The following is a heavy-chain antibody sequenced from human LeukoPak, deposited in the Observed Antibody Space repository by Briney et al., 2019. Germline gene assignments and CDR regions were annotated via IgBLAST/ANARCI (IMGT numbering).Heavy chain of an antibody. D-gene: IGHD6-13*01. CDR3: ATSSSSELFDY. CDR2: IYTSGST. J-gene: IGHJ4*02. V-gene: IGHV4-4*07. Sequence: SETLPLTCTVSGGSISSYYWSWIRQPAGKGLEWIGRIYTSGSTNYNPSLKSRVTMSVDTSKNQFSLKLSSVTAADTAVYYCATSSSSELFDYWGQGTLVTVSS. CDR1: GGSISSYY.